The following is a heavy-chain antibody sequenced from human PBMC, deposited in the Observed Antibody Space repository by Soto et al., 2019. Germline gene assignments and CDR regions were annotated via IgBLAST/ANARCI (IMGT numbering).Heavy chain of an antibody. V-gene: IGHV1-69*06. J-gene: IGHJ4*02. Sequence: SVKVSCKASGGTFSSYAISWVRQAPGQGLEWMGGIIPIFGTANYAQKLQGRVTMTADKSTSTAYMELSSLRSEDTAVYYCATSAPEFYSSSWDDFDYWGQGTLVTVSS. CDR1: GGTFSSYA. CDR3: ATSAPEFYSSSWDDFDY. CDR2: IIPIFGTA. D-gene: IGHD6-13*01.